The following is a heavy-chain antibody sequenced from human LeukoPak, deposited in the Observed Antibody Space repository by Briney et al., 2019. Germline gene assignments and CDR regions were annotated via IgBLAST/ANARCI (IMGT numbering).Heavy chain of an antibody. CDR2: ISGSGGST. J-gene: IGHJ6*03. V-gene: IGHV3-23*01. CDR3: ATGVTIFGVVIDYYYYMDV. Sequence: PGGSLRLSCAASGFTFSSYAMSWVRQAPGKGLEWVSAISGSGGSTYYADSVKGRFTISRDNSKNTLYLQMNSLRAEDTAVYYCATGVTIFGVVIDYYYYMDVWGKGTTVTVSS. CDR1: GFTFSSYA. D-gene: IGHD3-3*01.